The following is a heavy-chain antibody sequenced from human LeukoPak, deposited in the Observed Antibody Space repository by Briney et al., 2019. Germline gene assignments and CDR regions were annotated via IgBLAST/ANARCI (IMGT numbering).Heavy chain of an antibody. CDR1: GGSISSGDYY. D-gene: IGHD3-10*01. J-gene: IGHJ6*04. CDR3: AREDSYGSRSQWSPPGRMDV. V-gene: IGHV4-30-4*01. CDR2: IYYSGST. Sequence: SQTLSLTCTVSGGSISSGDYYWSWIRQPPGKGLEWIGYIYYSGSTYYNPSLKSRVTISVDTSKNQFSLKLSSVTAADTAVYYCAREDSYGSRSQWSPPGRMDVWGKGTTVTVSS.